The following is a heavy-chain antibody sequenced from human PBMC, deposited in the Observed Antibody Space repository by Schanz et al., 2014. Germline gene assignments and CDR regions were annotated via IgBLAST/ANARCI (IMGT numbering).Heavy chain of an antibody. D-gene: IGHD1-26*01. CDR1: GGSISTYY. J-gene: IGHJ4*02. Sequence: QVQLQESGPGLVKPSETLSLTCTVSGGSISTYYWSWIRQPAGKGLEWIGRIYTSGSTNYNPTLKRRVPMSVDAPKNHFSLRLSSVTAADTAVYYCARYTGAYFDYWGQGTLVTVSS. V-gene: IGHV4-4*07. CDR3: ARYTGAYFDY. CDR2: IYTSGST.